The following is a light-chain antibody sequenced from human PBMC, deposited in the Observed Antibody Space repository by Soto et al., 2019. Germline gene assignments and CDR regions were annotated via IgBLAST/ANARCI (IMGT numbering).Light chain of an antibody. J-gene: IGLJ2*01. V-gene: IGLV2-14*01. CDR2: EVN. Sequence: QSVLTQPASVSGSPGQSITISCTGTSNDAGGHDYVSWYQQYPGKAPKLMISEVNNRPSGVSNRFSGSKSGNTASLTISGLQAEDEADYYCSSHSSISPLVVFGGGTQLTVL. CDR3: SSHSSISPLVV. CDR1: SNDAGGHDY.